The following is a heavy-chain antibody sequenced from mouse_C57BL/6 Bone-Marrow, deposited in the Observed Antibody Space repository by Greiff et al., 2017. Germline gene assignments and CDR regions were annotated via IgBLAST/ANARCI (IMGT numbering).Heavy chain of an antibody. D-gene: IGHD2-12*01. J-gene: IGHJ2*01. V-gene: IGHV1-9*01. Sequence: VQLQESGAELMKPGASVKLSCKATGYTFTGYWIEWVKQRPGHGLEWIGEILPGSGSTNYNDKFKGKATFTADTSSNTAYMQLSSLTTEDSAIYYCARDLYPIDYWGQGTTLTVSS. CDR3: ARDLYPIDY. CDR2: ILPGSGST. CDR1: GYTFTGYW.